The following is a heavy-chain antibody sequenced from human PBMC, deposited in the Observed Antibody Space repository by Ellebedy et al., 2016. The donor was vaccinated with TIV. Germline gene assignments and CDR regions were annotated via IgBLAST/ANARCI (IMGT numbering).Heavy chain of an antibody. CDR2: IYQDGSEK. Sequence: GESLKISCAASGFSFRNYWMGWVRQAPGKGLEWVANIYQDGSEKYYVDSVKGRFTISRDNAKNSLFLQMNSLRVEDTAVYYCARRASYGDYAVQVNPWFDPWGQGTLVTVSS. CDR3: ARRASYGDYAVQVNPWFDP. V-gene: IGHV3-7*01. J-gene: IGHJ5*02. CDR1: GFSFRNYW. D-gene: IGHD4-17*01.